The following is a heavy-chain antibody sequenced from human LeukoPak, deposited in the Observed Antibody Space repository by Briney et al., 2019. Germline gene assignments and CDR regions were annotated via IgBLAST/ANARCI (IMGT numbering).Heavy chain of an antibody. CDR3: ARDQRASPSPADY. CDR1: GLTFSSNW. Sequence: GGSLRLSCAASGLTFSSNWMSWVRQAPGKGLEWVANIKQDGSEKYYVDSVKGRFTISRDNSKNSLYLQMNSLRAEDTAVYFCARDQRASPSPADYWGQGTLVTVSS. J-gene: IGHJ4*02. V-gene: IGHV3-7*01. CDR2: IKQDGSEK.